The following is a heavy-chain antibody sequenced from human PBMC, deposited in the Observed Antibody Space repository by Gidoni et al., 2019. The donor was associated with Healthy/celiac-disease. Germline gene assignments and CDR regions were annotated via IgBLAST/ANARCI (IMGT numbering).Heavy chain of an antibody. D-gene: IGHD3-10*01. CDR3: ARERGRITMVRGVIPDFDY. Sequence: EVQLVESGGGLVQPGGSLRLSCGASGFTLSRYELNWVRQAPGKGLEWVSYISSSGSTIYYADAVKGRFTISRDNAKNSLYLQMNSLRAEDTAVYYCARERGRITMVRGVIPDFDYWGQGTLVTVSS. V-gene: IGHV3-48*03. J-gene: IGHJ4*02. CDR2: ISSSGSTI. CDR1: GFTLSRYE.